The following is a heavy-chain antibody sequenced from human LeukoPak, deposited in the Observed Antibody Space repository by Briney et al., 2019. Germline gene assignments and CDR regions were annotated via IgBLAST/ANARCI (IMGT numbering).Heavy chain of an antibody. D-gene: IGHD6-25*01. CDR1: GGSLSGYY. CDR2: ITHNGYT. Sequence: SETLSLTCAVSGGSLSGYYWGWIRQPPGKGLQWIGEITHNGYTNYNPALKSRVTISIDTSKNEFSLKVSSVTAADMAIYYCAASGGPINWFDPWGQGTLVTVSS. V-gene: IGHV4-34*01. J-gene: IGHJ5*02. CDR3: AASGGPINWFDP.